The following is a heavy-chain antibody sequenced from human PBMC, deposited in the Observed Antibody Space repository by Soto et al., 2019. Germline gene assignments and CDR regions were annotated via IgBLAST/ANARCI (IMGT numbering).Heavy chain of an antibody. J-gene: IGHJ4*02. V-gene: IGHV4-39*01. CDR1: GGSISSSSYY. CDR3: ARQIAVAGTRYFDY. D-gene: IGHD6-19*01. Sequence: QLQLQESGPGLVKPSETLSLTCTVSGGSISSSSYYWGWIRQPPGKGLEWIGSIYYSWSTYYNPSLKSRVTISVDTSKNQFSLKLSSVTAADTAVYYCARQIAVAGTRYFDYWGQGTLVNVSS. CDR2: IYYSWST.